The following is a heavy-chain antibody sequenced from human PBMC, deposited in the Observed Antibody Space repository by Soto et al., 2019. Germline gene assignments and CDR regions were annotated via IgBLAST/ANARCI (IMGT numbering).Heavy chain of an antibody. D-gene: IGHD2-15*01. CDR1: GFTFSSYS. Sequence: GGSLRLSCAASGFTFSSYSMNWVRQAPGKGLEWVSSISSSSSYIYYADSVKGRFTISRDNAKNSLYLQMNSLRAEDTAVYYCARDIVVVVAATHSSYYYGMDVWGQGTTVTVS. V-gene: IGHV3-21*01. J-gene: IGHJ6*02. CDR3: ARDIVVVVAATHSSYYYGMDV. CDR2: ISSSSSYI.